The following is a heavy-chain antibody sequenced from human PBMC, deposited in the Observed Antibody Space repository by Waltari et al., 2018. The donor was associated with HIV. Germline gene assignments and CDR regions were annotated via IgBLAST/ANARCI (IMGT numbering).Heavy chain of an antibody. D-gene: IGHD3-3*01. CDR1: GYSFTAYY. CDR2: INPISGGT. Sequence: QVQLMQSGAELKKPGASVEVSCAASGYSFTAYYIHGVRQAPGQGLEWMGWINPISGGTKYAQRFQGRVTVTRDTSINTVYMELRRLRSDDTAVYYCVRDRALDWTSDFHYWGQGTLVTVSS. J-gene: IGHJ4*02. V-gene: IGHV1-2*02. CDR3: VRDRALDWTSDFHY.